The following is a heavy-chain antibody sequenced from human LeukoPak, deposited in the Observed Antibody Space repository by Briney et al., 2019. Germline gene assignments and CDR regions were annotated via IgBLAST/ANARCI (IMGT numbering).Heavy chain of an antibody. Sequence: SETLSLTCTVSGYSISSGYYWGWIRPPPGKGLEWIGIIYHSGSTYYNPSLKSRVTISVDTSKNQFSLKLSSVTAADTAVYYCARGTVGYSSSWYTNWGQGTLVTVSS. J-gene: IGHJ4*02. D-gene: IGHD6-13*01. CDR2: IYHSGST. V-gene: IGHV4-38-2*02. CDR3: ARGTVGYSSSWYTN. CDR1: GYSISSGYY.